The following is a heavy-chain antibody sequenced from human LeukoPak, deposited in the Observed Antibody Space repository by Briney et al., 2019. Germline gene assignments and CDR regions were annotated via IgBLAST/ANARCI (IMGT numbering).Heavy chain of an antibody. J-gene: IGHJ4*02. CDR3: ARQYGRPFDY. CDR2: IYPGDSDT. D-gene: IGHD4-17*01. Sequence: GESLKISCKGSGYSFSDSWIGWVRQVPGKGLEWMGIIYPGDSDTRYSPSFQGQVTISADKSISTAYLQWSSLKATDTAMYYCARQYGRPFDYWGQGTLVTVSS. CDR1: GYSFSDSW. V-gene: IGHV5-51*01.